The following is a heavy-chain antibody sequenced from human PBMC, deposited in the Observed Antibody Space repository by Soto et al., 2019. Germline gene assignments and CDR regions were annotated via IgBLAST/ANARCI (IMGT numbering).Heavy chain of an antibody. J-gene: IGHJ4*02. V-gene: IGHV4-59*01. CDR2: IYHSGST. CDR3: ARASRNYFAY. Sequence: SETLSLTCTVSGNSISDYYWSWIRQPPGKGLEWIGYIYHSGSTYYNPSLKSRVTISLDASKIQFSLKLNSVTAADTAVYYCARASRNYFAYWGQGTLVTVSS. CDR1: GNSISDYY.